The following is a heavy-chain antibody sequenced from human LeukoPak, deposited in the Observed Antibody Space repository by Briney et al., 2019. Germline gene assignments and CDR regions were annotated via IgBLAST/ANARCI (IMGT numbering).Heavy chain of an antibody. CDR3: ARQQQLLDY. Sequence: ASVKVSCKASGYSFSSYYMHWVRQAPGQGLEWMGWLNPDSGGTHYAQKFQGRVTMTRDTSISTAYMELNRLRSDDTAVYYCARQQQLLDYWGQGTLVTVSS. V-gene: IGHV1-2*02. D-gene: IGHD6-13*01. CDR1: GYSFSSYY. CDR2: LNPDSGGT. J-gene: IGHJ4*02.